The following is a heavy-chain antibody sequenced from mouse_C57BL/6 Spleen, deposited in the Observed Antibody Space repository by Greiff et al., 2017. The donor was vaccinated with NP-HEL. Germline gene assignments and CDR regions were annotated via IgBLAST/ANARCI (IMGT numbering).Heavy chain of an antibody. Sequence: EVKLQESGGGLVQPGGSMKLSCAASGFTFSDAWMDWVRQSPEKGLEWVAEIRNKANNHATYYAESVKGRFTISRDDSKSSVYLQMNSLRAEDTGIYYCTRHEGRKGAMDYWGQGTSVTVSS. CDR3: TRHEGRKGAMDY. V-gene: IGHV6-6*01. J-gene: IGHJ4*01. CDR1: GFTFSDAW. CDR2: IRNKANNHAT.